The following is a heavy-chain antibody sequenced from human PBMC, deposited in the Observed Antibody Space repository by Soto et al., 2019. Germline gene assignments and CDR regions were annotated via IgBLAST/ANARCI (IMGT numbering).Heavy chain of an antibody. V-gene: IGHV1-46*01. CDR3: ARDGTHILEWLLRNRYNWFDP. Sequence: ASVKVSCKASGYTFTSYYMHWLRQAAGQGLEWMGIINPSGGSTSYAQKFQGRVTMTRDTSTSTVYMELSSLRSEDTAVYYCARDGTHILEWLLRNRYNWFDPWGQGTLVTVSS. CDR2: INPSGGST. D-gene: IGHD3-3*01. J-gene: IGHJ5*02. CDR1: GYTFTSYY.